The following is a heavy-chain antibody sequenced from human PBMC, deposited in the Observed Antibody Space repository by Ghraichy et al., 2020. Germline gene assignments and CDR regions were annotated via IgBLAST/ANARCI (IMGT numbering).Heavy chain of an antibody. V-gene: IGHV4-34*01. Sequence: SETLPLTCAVYGGSFSGYYWSWIRQPPGKGLEWIGEINHSGSTNYNPSLKSRVTISVDTSKNQFSLKLSSVTAADTAVYYCARGRRGYSYGYWKYWGQGTLVTVSS. CDR1: GGSFSGYY. CDR3: ARGRRGYSYGYWKY. D-gene: IGHD5-18*01. CDR2: INHSGST. J-gene: IGHJ4*02.